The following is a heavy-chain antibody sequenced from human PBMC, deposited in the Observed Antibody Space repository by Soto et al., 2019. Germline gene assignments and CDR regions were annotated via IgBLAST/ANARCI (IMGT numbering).Heavy chain of an antibody. CDR3: ARAPTEVRRSENAFDI. V-gene: IGHV4-34*01. CDR1: GGSFSGYY. J-gene: IGHJ3*02. Sequence: SETLSLTCAVYGGSFSGYYWSWIRQPPGKGLEWIGEINHSGSTNYNPSLKSRVTISVDTSKNQFSLKLSSVTAADTAVYYCARAPTEVRRSENAFDIWGQGTMVTVSS. CDR2: INHSGST.